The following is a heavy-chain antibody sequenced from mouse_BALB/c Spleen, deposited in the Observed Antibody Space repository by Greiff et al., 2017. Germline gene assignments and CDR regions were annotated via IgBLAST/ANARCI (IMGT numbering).Heavy chain of an antibody. CDR1: GYTFTDYN. J-gene: IGHJ3*01. CDR2: INPNNGGT. CDR3: AREDYYGSSYVWFAY. V-gene: IGHV1-18*01. Sequence: EVKLMESGPELVKPGASAKIPCKASGYTFTDYNMDWVKQSHGKSLEWIGDINPNNGGTIYNQKFKGKATLTVDKSSSTAYMELRSLTSEDTAVYYCAREDYYGSSYVWFAYWGQGTLVTVSA. D-gene: IGHD1-1*01.